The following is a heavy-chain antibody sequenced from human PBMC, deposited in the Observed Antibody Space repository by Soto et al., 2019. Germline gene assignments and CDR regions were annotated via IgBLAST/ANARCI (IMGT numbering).Heavy chain of an antibody. CDR3: ARAGYCGPGCYYYFDY. D-gene: IGHD2-21*02. CDR2: IKPDGSAT. CDR1: GFTFGSYW. J-gene: IGHJ4*02. Sequence: EVQLVESGGGLVQPGGSLRLSCAVSGFTFGSYWINWVRQIPGKGLEWVAYIKPDGSATYYVDSVKGRFTIARDNAKNSLYLQMNSLRVEDTSVYYCARAGYCGPGCYYYFDYWGQGTLVTVSS. V-gene: IGHV3-7*01.